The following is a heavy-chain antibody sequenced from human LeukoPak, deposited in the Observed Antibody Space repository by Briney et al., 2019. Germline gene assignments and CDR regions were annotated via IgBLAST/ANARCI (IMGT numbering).Heavy chain of an antibody. J-gene: IGHJ4*02. V-gene: IGHV3-74*01. Sequence: GGSLRLSCTASEFTFSSYWMHWVRQPPGKGPMWVSRICPDGTVTNYADSVKARFSISRDNARNTVYLQMNSLRAEDTAVYYCVRDFRSADYWGQGTLVTVSS. CDR3: VRDFRSADY. CDR1: EFTFSSYW. CDR2: ICPDGTVT.